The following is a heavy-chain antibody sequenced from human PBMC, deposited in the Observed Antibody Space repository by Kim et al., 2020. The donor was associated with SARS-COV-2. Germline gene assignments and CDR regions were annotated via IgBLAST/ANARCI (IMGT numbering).Heavy chain of an antibody. Sequence: ASVKVSCKASGYTFTSYAMHWVRQAPGQRLEWMGWINAGNGNTKYSQKFQGRVTITRDISASTAYMELSSLRSEDTAVYYCARGCPVSRYDVLTGYRYYFDYGGQGTRVTVPS. CDR2: INAGNGNT. J-gene: IGHJ4*02. CDR1: GYTFTSYA. V-gene: IGHV1-3*01. CDR3: ARGCPVSRYDVLTGYRYYFDY. D-gene: IGHD3-9*01.